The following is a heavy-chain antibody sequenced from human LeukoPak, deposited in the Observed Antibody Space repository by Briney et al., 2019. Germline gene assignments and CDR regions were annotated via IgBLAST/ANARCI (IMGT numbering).Heavy chain of an antibody. CDR3: ARRGKSKNYYDSSGYYTWYFDL. V-gene: IGHV4-39*01. CDR2: IYYSGST. D-gene: IGHD3-22*01. Sequence: SETLSLTCPVTGGSISSSSYYWGWLRQPPGKGLEWIGSIYYSGSTYYNPSLKSRVTVSVDTSKNQFSLKLISVTAADTAVYYCARRGKSKNYYDSSGYYTWYFDLWGRGTLVTVSS. CDR1: GGSISSSSYY. J-gene: IGHJ2*01.